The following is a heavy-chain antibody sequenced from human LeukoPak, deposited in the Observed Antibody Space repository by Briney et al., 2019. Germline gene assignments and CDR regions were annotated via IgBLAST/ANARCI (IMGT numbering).Heavy chain of an antibody. Sequence: PGGSLRLSCEVSGFTFSTYAMQWVRRAPGKGLEWVGVIVYDGSSKYYADSVKGRFTISRDNSRNTLYLQMNSLKTDDTAVYYCGRDVSAVAGTAWFDPWGQGTLVTVS. CDR3: GRDVSAVAGTAWFDP. V-gene: IGHV3-30*04. J-gene: IGHJ5*02. D-gene: IGHD6-19*01. CDR1: GFTFSTYA. CDR2: IVYDGSSK.